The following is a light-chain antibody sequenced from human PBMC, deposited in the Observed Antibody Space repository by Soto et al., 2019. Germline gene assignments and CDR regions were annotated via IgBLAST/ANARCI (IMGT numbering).Light chain of an antibody. CDR2: YAS. J-gene: IGKJ5*01. V-gene: IGKV1-33*01. CDR1: QDITRH. Sequence: IQMTQSPSSLSASVGDRVTITCQASQDITRHLNWYQQKSGNDPKVLISYASNLQTGVPSRCSGSGSGTDFTFIISSLQPEDVATYYCQQYYNSPITFGQGTRLEIK. CDR3: QQYYNSPIT.